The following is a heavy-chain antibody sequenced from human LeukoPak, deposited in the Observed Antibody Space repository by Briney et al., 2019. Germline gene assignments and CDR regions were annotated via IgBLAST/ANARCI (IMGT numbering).Heavy chain of an antibody. CDR1: GFTFSSYW. D-gene: IGHD6-19*01. CDR2: IKQDGSEK. CDR3: ARLGISVSGGGAYYFDN. Sequence: GGSLRLSCAASGFTFSSYWMSWVRQAPGKGLEWVANIKQDGSEKYYVDSVKGRFTISRDNAKNSLYLQMNSLRAEDTAVYYCARLGISVSGGGAYYFDNWGQGTLVTVSS. V-gene: IGHV3-7*01. J-gene: IGHJ4*02.